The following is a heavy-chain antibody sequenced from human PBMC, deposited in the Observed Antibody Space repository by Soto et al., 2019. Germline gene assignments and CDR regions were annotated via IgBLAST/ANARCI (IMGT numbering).Heavy chain of an antibody. CDR3: VHSPNVAVDH. D-gene: IGHD2-15*01. Sequence: SETLSLTCVVCGESFGGFYWSWVRQSPGKGLEWIGEISQTETTAYSPSLKSRVSISADTSKKQFSLTLTSVTAADTAVYYCVHSPNVAVDHWGHGTLVTSPQ. CDR1: GESFGGFY. CDR2: ISQTETT. V-gene: IGHV4-34*01. J-gene: IGHJ4*01.